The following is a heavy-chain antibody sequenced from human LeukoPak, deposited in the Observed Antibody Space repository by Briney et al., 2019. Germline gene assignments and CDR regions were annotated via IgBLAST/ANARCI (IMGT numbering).Heavy chain of an antibody. Sequence: GGSLRLSCAASGFTFSSYAMSWVRQAPGKGLEWVSAISGSGGSTYYADSVKGRFTISGDNSKNTLYLQMNSLRAEDTAVYYCAKESGYDLGETNWFDPWGQGTLVTVSS. D-gene: IGHD5-12*01. CDR1: GFTFSSYA. V-gene: IGHV3-23*01. J-gene: IGHJ5*02. CDR3: AKESGYDLGETNWFDP. CDR2: ISGSGGST.